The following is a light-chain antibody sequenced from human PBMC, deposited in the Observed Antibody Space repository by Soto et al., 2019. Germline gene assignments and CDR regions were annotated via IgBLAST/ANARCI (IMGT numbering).Light chain of an antibody. V-gene: IGKV1-5*01. CDR3: QQYNSYSPYT. J-gene: IGKJ2*01. CDR2: DTS. CDR1: QTISGW. Sequence: DIQMTQSPSTLSASVGDRVTLTCRASQTISGWLAWYQQKPGKAPKLLIYDTSTLENGVPSRFSGSGSGTEFTLTVSSLQPDDFATYYCQQYNSYSPYTFGQGTKLDIK.